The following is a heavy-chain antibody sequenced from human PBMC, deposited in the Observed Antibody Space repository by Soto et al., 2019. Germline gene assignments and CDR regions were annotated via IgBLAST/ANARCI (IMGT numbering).Heavy chain of an antibody. J-gene: IGHJ5*02. CDR2: IYTSGST. CDR1: GGSISSYH. Sequence: SETLSLTCTVSGGSISSYHWSWIRQPAGKGLEWIGRIYTSGSTNYNPSLKSRVTMSVDTSKNQFSLKLSSVTAADTAVYYCAREARYNWNYRFDPWGQGTLVTVSS. V-gene: IGHV4-4*07. D-gene: IGHD1-7*01. CDR3: AREARYNWNYRFDP.